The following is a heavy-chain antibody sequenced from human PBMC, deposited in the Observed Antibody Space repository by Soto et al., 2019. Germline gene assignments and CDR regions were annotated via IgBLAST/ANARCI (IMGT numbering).Heavy chain of an antibody. CDR3: AKASYYDILTGYSNWFDP. J-gene: IGHJ5*02. D-gene: IGHD3-9*01. V-gene: IGHV3-23*01. CDR1: GFTFSSYA. CDR2: ISGSGGST. Sequence: AGGSLRLSCAASGFTFSSYAMSWVRQAPGKGLEWVSAISGSGGSTYYADSVKGRFTISRDNSKNTLYLQMNSLRAEDTAVYYCAKASYYDILTGYSNWFDPWGQGTLVTVSS.